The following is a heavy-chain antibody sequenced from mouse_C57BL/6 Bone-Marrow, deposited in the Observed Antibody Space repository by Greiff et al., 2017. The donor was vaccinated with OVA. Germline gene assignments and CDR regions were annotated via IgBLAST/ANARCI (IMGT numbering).Heavy chain of an antibody. D-gene: IGHD2-3*01. V-gene: IGHV1-81*01. J-gene: IGHJ2*01. CDR3: ARWEWGGYFYFDY. CDR2: IYPRSGNT. Sequence: VKVVESGAELARPGASVKLSCKASGYTFTSYGISWVKQRTGQGLEWIGEIYPRSGNTYYNEKFKGKATLTADKSSSTAYMELRSLTSEDSAVYFCARWEWGGYFYFDYWGQGTTLTVSS. CDR1: GYTFTSYG.